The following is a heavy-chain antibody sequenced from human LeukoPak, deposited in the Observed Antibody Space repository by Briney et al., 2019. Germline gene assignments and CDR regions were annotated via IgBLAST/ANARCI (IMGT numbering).Heavy chain of an antibody. CDR2: IYDSGST. CDR3: ACLTTADAFDI. CDR1: GGSIGSYY. D-gene: IGHD3-22*01. J-gene: IGHJ3*02. V-gene: IGHV4-59*12. Sequence: SETLSLTCTVSGGSIGSYYWSWIRQPPGKGLEWIGYIYDSGSTNYNPSLKSRVTISVDTSKNQFPLKLSSVTAADTAVYYCACLTTADAFDIWGQGTMVTVSS.